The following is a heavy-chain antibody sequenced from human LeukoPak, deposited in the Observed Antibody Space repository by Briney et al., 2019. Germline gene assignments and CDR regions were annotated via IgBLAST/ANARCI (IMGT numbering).Heavy chain of an antibody. J-gene: IGHJ4*02. CDR1: GFTFSSYA. CDR3: AKSRHYYGSGSYLYYFDY. Sequence: GGSLRLSCAASGFTFSSYAMSWVRQAPGKGLEWVAVISYDGSNKYYADSVKGRFTISRDNSKNTLYLQMNSLRAEDTAVYYCAKSRHYYGSGSYLYYFDYWGQGTLVTVSS. CDR2: ISYDGSNK. D-gene: IGHD3-10*01. V-gene: IGHV3-30*18.